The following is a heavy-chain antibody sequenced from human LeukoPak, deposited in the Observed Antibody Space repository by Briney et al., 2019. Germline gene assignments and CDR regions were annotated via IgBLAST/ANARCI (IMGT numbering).Heavy chain of an antibody. CDR1: GFTFSSYA. V-gene: IGHV4-34*01. J-gene: IGHJ4*02. Sequence: GSLRLSCAASGFTFSSYAMSWVRQAPGKGLEWIGEINHSGSTNYNPSLKSRVTISVDTSKNQFSLKLSSVTAADTAVYYCARGSQFYDYVWGSYRPGGYFDYWGQGTLVTVSS. CDR3: ARGSQFYDYVWGSYRPGGYFDY. CDR2: INHSGST. D-gene: IGHD3-16*01.